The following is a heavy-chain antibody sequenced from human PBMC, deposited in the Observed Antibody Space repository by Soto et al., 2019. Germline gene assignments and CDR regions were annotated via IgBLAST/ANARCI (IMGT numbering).Heavy chain of an antibody. CDR2: TFVTGAT. D-gene: IGHD3-10*01. V-gene: IGHV4-61*01. Sequence: QVQLQESGPGLVKSSETLSLICFVSGEALGSGQSYWNWIRQAPGKGLEWIGHTFVTGATKYSASLKSGGPMSVDTSKSQISPTLLYVTAADSATYFCARGRSDSAGSSFGRRMDVWGQGTTVTVSS. CDR3: ARGRSDSAGSSFGRRMDV. J-gene: IGHJ6*02. CDR1: GEALGSGQSY.